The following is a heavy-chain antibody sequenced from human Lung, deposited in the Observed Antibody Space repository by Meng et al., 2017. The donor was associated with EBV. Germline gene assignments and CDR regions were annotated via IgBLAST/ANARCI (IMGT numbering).Heavy chain of an antibody. CDR2: IYWGDDK. Sequence: QISLKEAGPTLVNPTQTLTLACSFSGFSLSTAGVGVGWIRQPPGKALEYLGIIYWGDDKRYSPSLKTRLTIAKDTSKDQVVLTLTDMDPADTATYYCAYRLRYFDHWGQGILVTVSS. CDR3: AYRLRYFDH. CDR1: GFSLSTAGVG. J-gene: IGHJ4*02. V-gene: IGHV2-5*02.